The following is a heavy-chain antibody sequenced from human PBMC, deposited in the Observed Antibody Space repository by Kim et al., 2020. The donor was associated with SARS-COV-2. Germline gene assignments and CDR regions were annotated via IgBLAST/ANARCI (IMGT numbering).Heavy chain of an antibody. D-gene: IGHD4-17*01. Sequence: YYNPSLKSRVTISVDTSKDQFSLKLSSVTAADTAVYYCASATVTTKANDYWGQGTLVTVSS. J-gene: IGHJ4*02. CDR3: ASATVTTKANDY. V-gene: IGHV4-31*02.